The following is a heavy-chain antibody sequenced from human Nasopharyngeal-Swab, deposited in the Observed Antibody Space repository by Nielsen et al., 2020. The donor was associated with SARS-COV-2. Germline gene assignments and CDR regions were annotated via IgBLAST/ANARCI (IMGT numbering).Heavy chain of an antibody. D-gene: IGHD3-16*01. V-gene: IGHV6-1*01. CDR3: TRDAGGYNWFDP. CDR1: GDSVSGNRAT. J-gene: IGHJ5*02. Sequence: QTLSLTCAISGDSVSGNRATWSWIRQSPSRGLEWLGRTYYRSKWFNDYAVSVKSRITINPDTSKNQFSLQLNSVTPEDTAVYYCTRDAGGYNWFDPWGQGTLVTVSS. CDR2: TYYRSKWFN.